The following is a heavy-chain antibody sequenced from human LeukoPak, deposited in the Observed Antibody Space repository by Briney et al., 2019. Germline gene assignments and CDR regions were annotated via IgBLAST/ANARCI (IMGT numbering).Heavy chain of an antibody. CDR3: ARDLYYYASGTYEAGYYYYMDV. D-gene: IGHD3-10*01. J-gene: IGHJ6*03. Sequence: PSETLSLTCTVSSGSISTSNYYWGWVRQPPGKALEWIGNISYSGSTYYSPSLKSRVTMSVDTSKNQFSLRLSSVTAADTAVYYCARDLYYYASGTYEAGYYYYMDVWGKGTTVTISS. CDR2: ISYSGST. CDR1: SGSISTSNYY. V-gene: IGHV4-39*07.